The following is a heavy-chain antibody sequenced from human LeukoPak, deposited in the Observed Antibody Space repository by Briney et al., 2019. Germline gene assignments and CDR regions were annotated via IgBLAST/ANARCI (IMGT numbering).Heavy chain of an antibody. CDR3: ARSDTAMVVSFDY. J-gene: IGHJ4*02. Sequence: GGSLRLSCAASGFTFSSYSMKWVRQAPGKGLEWVSSISSSSSYIYYADSVKGRFTISRDNAKNSLYLQMNSLRAEDTAVYYCARSDTAMVVSFDYWGQGTLVTVSS. CDR2: ISSSSSYI. D-gene: IGHD5-18*01. V-gene: IGHV3-21*01. CDR1: GFTFSSYS.